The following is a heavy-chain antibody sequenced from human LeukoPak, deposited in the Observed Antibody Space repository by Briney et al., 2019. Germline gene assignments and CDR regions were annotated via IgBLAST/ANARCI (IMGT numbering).Heavy chain of an antibody. CDR1: GFTFSNYG. D-gene: IGHD6-13*01. CDR3: ARDRGSSWYNWFDP. V-gene: IGHV3-7*01. J-gene: IGHJ5*02. CDR2: INQDGSEK. Sequence: GGSLRLSCAASGFTFSNYGMHWVRQAPGKGLEWVANINQDGSEKNYVDSVKGRFTISRDNAKNSLYLQMNSLRAEDTAVYYCARDRGSSWYNWFDPWGQGTLVTVSS.